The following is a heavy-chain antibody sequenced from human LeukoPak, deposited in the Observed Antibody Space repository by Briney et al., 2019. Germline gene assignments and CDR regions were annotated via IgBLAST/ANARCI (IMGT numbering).Heavy chain of an antibody. Sequence: SETLSLTCTVSSGSITNNNYYWVWIRQPPGKGLEWIGSINYSGTTYYNPSLKSRVTISVDTSKNQFSLKVTSVTAADTAVYYCARHSRFWSGYYGPGYYYYYYMDVWGKGTTVTVSS. V-gene: IGHV4-39*01. J-gene: IGHJ6*03. CDR3: ARHSRFWSGYYGPGYYYYYYMDV. CDR2: INYSGTT. CDR1: SGSITNNNYY. D-gene: IGHD3-3*01.